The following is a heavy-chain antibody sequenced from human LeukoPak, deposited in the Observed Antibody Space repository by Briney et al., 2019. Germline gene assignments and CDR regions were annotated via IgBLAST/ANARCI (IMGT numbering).Heavy chain of an antibody. CDR1: GDSISNYY. Sequence: PSETLSLTCSVSGDSISNYYWSWIRQPAGMGLEWIGRIYISGTTNYNPSLKSRVTISMDTSKNQFSLKLSSVTAADTAVYYCARVNTQGVPSPWGQGILVTVSS. CDR2: IYISGTT. D-gene: IGHD2-15*01. V-gene: IGHV4-4*07. CDR3: ARVNTQGVPSP. J-gene: IGHJ5*02.